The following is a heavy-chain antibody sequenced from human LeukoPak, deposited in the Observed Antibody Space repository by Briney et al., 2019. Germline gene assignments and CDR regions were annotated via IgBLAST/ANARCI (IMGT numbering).Heavy chain of an antibody. CDR1: GGSISGSY. CDR2: IYSSGST. Sequence: SETLSLTRTVSGGSISGSYWSWIRQPPGKGLEWIGYIYSSGSTNYNPSLKSRVTIGVDTSRNQFSLKLSSVTAADTAMYYCVRRGGRFDTWGQGTLVTVSS. CDR3: VRRGGRFDT. J-gene: IGHJ5*02. V-gene: IGHV4-4*09.